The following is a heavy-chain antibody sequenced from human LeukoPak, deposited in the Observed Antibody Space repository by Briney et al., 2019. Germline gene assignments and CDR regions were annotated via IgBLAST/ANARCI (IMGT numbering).Heavy chain of an antibody. V-gene: IGHV1-69*13. CDR3: AGDSWSIAARPTSYYYYMDV. Sequence: SVKVSCKASGGTFSSYAISWVRQAPGQGLEWMGGIIPIFGTANYAQKFQGRVTITADESTSTAYMELSSLRSEDTAVYYCAGDSWSIAARPTSYYYYMDVWGKGTTVTVSS. D-gene: IGHD6-6*01. CDR1: GGTFSSYA. J-gene: IGHJ6*03. CDR2: IIPIFGTA.